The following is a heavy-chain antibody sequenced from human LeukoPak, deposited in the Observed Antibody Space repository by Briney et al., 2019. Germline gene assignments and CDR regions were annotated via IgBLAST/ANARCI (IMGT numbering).Heavy chain of an antibody. CDR2: IRSKPNNYAT. D-gene: IGHD4-23*01. CDR1: GFTLSSHW. CDR3: TRRYGANSWWFDP. Sequence: GGSLRLSCAASGFTLSSHWMGWVRQAPGKGLEWIGRIRSKPNNYATAYAASVKGRFTISRDDSKNTAYLQMNSLKTEDTAVYYCTRRYGANSWWFDPWGQGTLVTVSS. J-gene: IGHJ5*02. V-gene: IGHV3-73*01.